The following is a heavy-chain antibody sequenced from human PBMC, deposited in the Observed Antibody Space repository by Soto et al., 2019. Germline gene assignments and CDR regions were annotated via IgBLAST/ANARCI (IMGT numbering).Heavy chain of an antibody. CDR2: INHSGST. J-gene: IGHJ4*02. Sequence: SETLSLTCAVYGGSFSGYYWSWIRQPPGKGLEWIGEINHSGSTNYDPSLKSRVTISVDTSKNQFSLKLSSVTAADTAVYYCAILGYSGYAGGQGTLVTVSS. D-gene: IGHD5-12*01. V-gene: IGHV4-34*01. CDR1: GGSFSGYY. CDR3: AILGYSGYA.